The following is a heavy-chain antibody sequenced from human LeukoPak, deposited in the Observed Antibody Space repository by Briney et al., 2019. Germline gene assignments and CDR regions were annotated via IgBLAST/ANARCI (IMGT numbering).Heavy chain of an antibody. CDR2: ISGSGGST. CDR3: AKEVWFGELLFHYFDY. J-gene: IGHJ4*02. Sequence: GGSLTLSCAASGFTFSSYAMSWVRQPPERGLEWVSAISGSGGSTYYADSVKGRFTISRDNSKNTLYLQMNSLRAEDTAVYYCAKEVWFGELLFHYFDYWGQGTLVTVSS. D-gene: IGHD3-10*01. V-gene: IGHV3-23*01. CDR1: GFTFSSYA.